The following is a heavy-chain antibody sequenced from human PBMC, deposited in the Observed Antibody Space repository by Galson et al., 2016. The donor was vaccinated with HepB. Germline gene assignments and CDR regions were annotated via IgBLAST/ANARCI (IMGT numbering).Heavy chain of an antibody. D-gene: IGHD1-26*01. CDR2: IRAKGNNYAT. CDR1: GFSFSGSA. CDR3: ARRIIGTFES. V-gene: IGHV3-73*01. Sequence: SLRLSCAASGFSFSGSAMRWVRQASGKGLEWVGRIRAKGNNYATAYAASVNGRFTISRDDSRDTAYLQMNNLKVDDTAVYYCARRIIGTFESWGQGTLVTVSS. J-gene: IGHJ4*01.